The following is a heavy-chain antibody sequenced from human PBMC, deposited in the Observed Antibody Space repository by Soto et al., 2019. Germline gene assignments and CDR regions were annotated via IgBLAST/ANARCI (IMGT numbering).Heavy chain of an antibody. CDR3: ARGRGVVVPAARYMDV. CDR2: INHSGST. CDR1: GGSFSGYY. V-gene: IGHV4-34*01. J-gene: IGHJ6*03. D-gene: IGHD2-2*01. Sequence: QVQLQQWGAGLLKPSETLSLTCAVYGGSFSGYYWSWIRQPPGKGLEWIGEINHSGSTNYNPSLKSQVTISVDTSKNQFSRKLSSVTAADTAVYYCARGRGVVVPAARYMDVWGKGTTVTVSS.